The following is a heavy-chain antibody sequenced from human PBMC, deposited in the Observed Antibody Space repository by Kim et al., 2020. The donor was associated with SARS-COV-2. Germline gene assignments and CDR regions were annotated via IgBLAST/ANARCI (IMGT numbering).Heavy chain of an antibody. Sequence: ASVKVSCTASGYTFSSYDINWVRQATGQGPEWMGWMNPNSGRTGYSQKFQGRVTMTSNTSINTAYMELSSLRSEYTAVYYCARGRSRLRRISWVDPWGQGTLVTVS. CDR3: ARGRSRLRRISWVDP. CDR2: MNPNSGRT. CDR1: GYTFSSYD. V-gene: IGHV1-8*01. J-gene: IGHJ5*02. D-gene: IGHD4-17*01.